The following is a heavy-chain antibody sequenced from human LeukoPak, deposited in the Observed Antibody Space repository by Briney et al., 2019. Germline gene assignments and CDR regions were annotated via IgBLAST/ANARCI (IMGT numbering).Heavy chain of an antibody. CDR1: GFTCSSYA. D-gene: IGHD2-2*01. Sequence: GGSLRLSCAASGFTCSSYAMSWVRQAPGKGLEWVSAISGSGGSTYYADSVKGRFTISRDNSKNTLYLQMNSLRAEDTAVYYCAKDTKDYRSSTSCLFDYWGQGTLVTVSS. J-gene: IGHJ4*02. V-gene: IGHV3-23*01. CDR3: AKDTKDYRSSTSCLFDY. CDR2: ISGSGGST.